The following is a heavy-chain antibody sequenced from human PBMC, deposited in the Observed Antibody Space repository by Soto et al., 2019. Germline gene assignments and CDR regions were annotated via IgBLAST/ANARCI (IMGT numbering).Heavy chain of an antibody. J-gene: IGHJ4*02. Sequence: VASVKVSCKASGFTFRSTAVQWVRQARGQRLEWIGWVVVGSGNTDYAQEFQDRVTITRDMSTGTTYMELSSLTSEDTAVYYCAADPYYYDSSSYYSFDYWGQGTLVTVSS. D-gene: IGHD3-22*01. V-gene: IGHV1-58*01. CDR2: VVVGSGNT. CDR1: GFTFRSTA. CDR3: AADPYYYDSSSYYSFDY.